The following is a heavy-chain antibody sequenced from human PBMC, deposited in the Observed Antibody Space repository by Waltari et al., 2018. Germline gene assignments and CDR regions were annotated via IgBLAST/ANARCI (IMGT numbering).Heavy chain of an antibody. Sequence: QVQLVESGGGVVQPGRSLRLSCAASGFTFRSYAMHWVRQAPGKGLEWVAVISYDGSNKYYADSVKGRFTISRDNSKNTLYLQMNSLRAEDTAVYYCARPLYYYDSSGYFIDYWGQGTLVTVSS. D-gene: IGHD3-22*01. CDR2: ISYDGSNK. V-gene: IGHV3-30*01. CDR1: GFTFRSYA. CDR3: ARPLYYYDSSGYFIDY. J-gene: IGHJ4*02.